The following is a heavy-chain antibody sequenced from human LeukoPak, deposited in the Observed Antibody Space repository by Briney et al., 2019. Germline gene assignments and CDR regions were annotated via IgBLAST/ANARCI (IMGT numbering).Heavy chain of an antibody. V-gene: IGHV3-21*01. CDR1: GFTFSSYN. CDR2: ITSSSSSI. Sequence: GGSLRLSCAASGFTFSSYNMNWVRQAPGRGLEWVSSITSSSSSIYYADSVKGRFTISRDNAKNSLYLQMNSLRAEDTAVYYCANTKQFEYWGQGTLVTVSS. D-gene: IGHD1-1*01. J-gene: IGHJ4*02. CDR3: ANTKQFEY.